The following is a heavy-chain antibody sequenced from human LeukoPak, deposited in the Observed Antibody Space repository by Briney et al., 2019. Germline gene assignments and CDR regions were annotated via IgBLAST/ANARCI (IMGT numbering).Heavy chain of an antibody. CDR3: ARDGKYSSSSPGLGY. V-gene: IGHV4-59*12. D-gene: IGHD6-6*01. CDR2: IYYSGST. Sequence: SETLSLTCTVSGGSISSYYWSWIRQPPGKGLEWIGYIYYSGSTNYNPSLKSRVTISVDTSKNQFSLKLSSVTAADTAVYYCARDGKYSSSSPGLGYWGQGTLVTVSS. J-gene: IGHJ4*02. CDR1: GGSISSYY.